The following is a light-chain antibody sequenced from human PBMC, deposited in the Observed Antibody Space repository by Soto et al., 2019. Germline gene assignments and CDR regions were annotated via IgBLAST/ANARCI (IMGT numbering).Light chain of an antibody. CDR3: QQYKDWPPIT. Sequence: ELVMTQSPATLSVSPGARATLSCRASQSFSSNLAWYQQKPGQAPRLLIYGASTRATGIPARFSGSVSGTEFTLTITSLQSEDFAAYYGQQYKDWPPITFGQGTRLEIK. CDR1: QSFSSN. J-gene: IGKJ5*01. CDR2: GAS. V-gene: IGKV3-15*01.